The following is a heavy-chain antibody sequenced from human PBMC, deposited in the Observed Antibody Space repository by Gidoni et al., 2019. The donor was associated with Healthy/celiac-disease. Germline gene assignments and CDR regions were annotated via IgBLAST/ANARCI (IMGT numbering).Heavy chain of an antibody. CDR3: ASIMVQADYFDY. J-gene: IGHJ4*02. V-gene: IGHV3-30-3*01. CDR1: GFTFSSYA. CDR2: ISYDGSNK. Sequence: QVQLVESGGGVVQPGRSLRLSCAASGFTFSSYAMHWVRQAPGKGLEWVAVISYDGSNKYYADSVKGRFTISRDNSKNTLYLQMNSLRAEDTAVYYCASIMVQADYFDYWGQGTLVTVSS. D-gene: IGHD3-10*01.